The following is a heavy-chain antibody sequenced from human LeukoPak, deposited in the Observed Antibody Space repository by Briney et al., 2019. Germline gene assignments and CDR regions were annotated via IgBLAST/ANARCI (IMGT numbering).Heavy chain of an antibody. D-gene: IGHD1-26*01. J-gene: IGHJ5*02. V-gene: IGHV4-4*07. CDR2: IFTSGST. CDR1: GGSIRTYY. CDR3: ARDGGGPLFP. Sequence: SETLSLTCTVSGGSIRTYYWSWIRQPAGKGLEWIGRIFTSGSTNYNPSLKSRVTMSLDTSKSQFSLKLSSVTAADTAVYYCARDGGGPLFPWGQGTLVTVSS.